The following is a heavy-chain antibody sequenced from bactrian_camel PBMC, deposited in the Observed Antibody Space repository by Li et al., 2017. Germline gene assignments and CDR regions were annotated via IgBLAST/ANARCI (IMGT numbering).Heavy chain of an antibody. CDR2: ITANDSP. Sequence: HVQLVESGGGLVQPGGSLRLSCAASGFTFSRYSMYWVRQTPGKEREGVAGITANDSPSYADSVKGRFTISKDTAKDTLFLQMNNMKAEDSATYYCAAERPLLFFGMSMNTRARGPRSPSP. J-gene: IGHJ4*01. CDR1: GFTFSRYS. D-gene: IGHD3*01. CDR3: AAERPLLFFGMSMNT. V-gene: IGHV3S1*01.